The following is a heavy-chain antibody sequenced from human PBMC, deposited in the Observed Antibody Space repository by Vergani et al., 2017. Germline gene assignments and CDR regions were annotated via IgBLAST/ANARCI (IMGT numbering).Heavy chain of an antibody. J-gene: IGHJ4*02. CDR1: GFTFSSYG. D-gene: IGHD5-18*01. CDR3: AKGGGYSYGNFDY. V-gene: IGHV3-30*18. CDR2: ISYDGSNK. Sequence: QVQLVESGGGVVQPGRSLRLSCAASGFTFSSYGMHWVRQAPGKGLEWVAVISYDGSNKYYAHSVKGRFNIPRDNSKNPLYLQMNSLGAGDTAVYYCAKGGGYSYGNFDYWGRGTVVAVSA.